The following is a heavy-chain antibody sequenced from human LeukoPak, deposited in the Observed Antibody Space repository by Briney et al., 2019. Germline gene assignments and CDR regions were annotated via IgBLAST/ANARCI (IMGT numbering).Heavy chain of an antibody. D-gene: IGHD3-22*01. V-gene: IGHV1-69*05. J-gene: IGHJ3*02. CDR1: GGTFSSYA. CDR3: ARAGYYDSSGYPTRGAFDI. Sequence: GASVKVSCKASGGTFSSYAISWVRQAPGQGLEWMGGIIHIFGTANYAQKFQGRVTITTDESTSTAYMELSSLRSEYTAVYYCARAGYYDSSGYPTRGAFDIWGQGTMVTVSS. CDR2: IIHIFGTA.